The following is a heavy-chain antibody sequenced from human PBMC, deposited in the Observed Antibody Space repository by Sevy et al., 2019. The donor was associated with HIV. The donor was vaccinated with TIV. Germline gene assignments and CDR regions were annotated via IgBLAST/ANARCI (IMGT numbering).Heavy chain of an antibody. Sequence: GGSLRLSCAAFGFTFTNYPMSWVRQSPGKGLEWVAGISAGGDTTYYADSVEGRFTISGDNSKNAVYLQMTSRGAEDPAIYFCVKWYCSSFTWYDDDFWNPYYYYGMDVWGQGKTVTVSS. CDR3: VKWYCSSFTWYDDDFWNPYYYYGMDV. CDR1: GFTFTNYP. J-gene: IGHJ6*02. V-gene: IGHV3-23*01. CDR2: ISAGGDTT. D-gene: IGHD3-3*01.